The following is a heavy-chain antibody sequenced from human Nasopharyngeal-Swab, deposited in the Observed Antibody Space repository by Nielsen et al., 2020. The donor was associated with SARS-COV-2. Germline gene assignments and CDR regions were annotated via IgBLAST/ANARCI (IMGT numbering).Heavy chain of an antibody. D-gene: IGHD3-9*01. J-gene: IGHJ6*03. CDR2: IDPSDSYT. CDR3: ARSVPPPGGERPQERYFDWLPPGDYYYYYMDV. Sequence: VRQMPGKGLEWMGRIDPSDSYTNYSPSFQGHVTISADKSISTAYLQWSSLKASDTAMYYCARSVPPPGGERPQERYFDWLPPGDYYYYYMDVWGKGTTVTVSS. V-gene: IGHV5-10-1*01.